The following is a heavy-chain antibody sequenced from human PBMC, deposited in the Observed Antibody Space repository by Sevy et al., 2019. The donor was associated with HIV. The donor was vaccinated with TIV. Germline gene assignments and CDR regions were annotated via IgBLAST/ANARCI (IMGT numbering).Heavy chain of an antibody. D-gene: IGHD6-19*01. Sequence: ASVKVSCKASGYTFTSYGISWVRQAPGQGLEWMAWISAYNGNTNYAQKLQGRVTMTTDTSTSTAYIELRSLRSDDTAVYYCARAGSSGWHGGAFDIWGQGTMVTVSS. CDR1: GYTFTSYG. CDR2: ISAYNGNT. CDR3: ARAGSSGWHGGAFDI. V-gene: IGHV1-18*01. J-gene: IGHJ3*02.